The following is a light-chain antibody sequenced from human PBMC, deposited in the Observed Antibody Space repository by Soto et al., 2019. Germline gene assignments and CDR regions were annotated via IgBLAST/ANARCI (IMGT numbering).Light chain of an antibody. V-gene: IGKV3-20*01. CDR2: GAS. CDR1: QSVTSSH. J-gene: IGKJ2*01. CDR3: LLYFSPDRYT. Sequence: EIVLTQTPGTLSLSPGERATLSCRASQSVTSSHLAWYQQKPGQAPRLLIYGASTRATGIPDRCSGSGSDTYFSLTIRRLDPEDFAMYYCLLYFSPDRYTFGPGTKVQIK.